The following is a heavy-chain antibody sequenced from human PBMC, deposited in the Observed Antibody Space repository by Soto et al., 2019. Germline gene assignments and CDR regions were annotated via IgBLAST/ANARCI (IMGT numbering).Heavy chain of an antibody. Sequence: QVQLVQSGAEVKKPGSSVKVSCKASGGTFSSYAISWVRQAPGQGLEWMRGIIPIFGTANYAQKFQGRVTITADESTSTAYMELSSLRSEDTAVYYCARRASYSNYYGMDVWGQGTTVTVSS. D-gene: IGHD4-4*01. CDR3: ARRASYSNYYGMDV. CDR1: GGTFSSYA. V-gene: IGHV1-69*12. CDR2: IIPIFGTA. J-gene: IGHJ6*02.